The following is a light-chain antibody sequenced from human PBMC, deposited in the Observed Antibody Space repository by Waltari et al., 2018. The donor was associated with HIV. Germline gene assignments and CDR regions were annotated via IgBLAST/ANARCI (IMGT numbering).Light chain of an antibody. J-gene: IGKJ3*01. V-gene: IGKV1-33*01. CDR1: QDISNY. Sequence: DIQMTQSPPSLSASVGDRVTITCQASQDISNYLNWYQQKPVKAPKLLIYGATNLETGVPSRFSGSGSGTDFTFTISSLQPEDIATYYCQQYVNLPFTFGPGTKVNIK. CDR2: GAT. CDR3: QQYVNLPFT.